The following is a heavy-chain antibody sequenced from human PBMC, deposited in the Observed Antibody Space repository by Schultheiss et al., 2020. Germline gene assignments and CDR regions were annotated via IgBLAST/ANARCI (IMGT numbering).Heavy chain of an antibody. CDR2: IIPIVGIP. Sequence: SVKVSCKASGYTFTSYYMHWVRQAPGQGLEWMGRIIPIVGIPNYAQKFQGRLTIAADKSTSTAYMELSSLRSEDTAVYYCARDRCSSTSCHFDYWGQGTLVTVSS. CDR3: ARDRCSSTSCHFDY. J-gene: IGHJ4*02. D-gene: IGHD2-2*01. CDR1: GYTFTSYY. V-gene: IGHV1-69*04.